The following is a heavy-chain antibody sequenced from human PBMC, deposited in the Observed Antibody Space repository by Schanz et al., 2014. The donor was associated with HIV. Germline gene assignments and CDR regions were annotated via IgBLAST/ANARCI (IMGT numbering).Heavy chain of an antibody. V-gene: IGHV3-48*02. CDR2: MIWNNGI. CDR1: GFTFYNYA. D-gene: IGHD2-2*01. J-gene: IGHJ6*02. CDR3: TRDGGCSGTACYGYGMDV. Sequence: EVHLVESGGGMVQPGGSLRLSCAVSGFTFYNYAMNWVRQAPGKGLEWVAHMIWNNGIYYADSVKGRFTISRDNAKNSLYLQMNSLREEDTAVYYCTRDGGCSGTACYGYGMDVWGQGTTVTVSS.